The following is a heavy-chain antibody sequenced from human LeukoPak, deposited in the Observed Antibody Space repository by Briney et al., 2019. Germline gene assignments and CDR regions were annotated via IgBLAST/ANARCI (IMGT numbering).Heavy chain of an antibody. J-gene: IGHJ4*02. D-gene: IGHD3-22*01. V-gene: IGHV5-51*01. CDR3: ARSSDSGGYYDYFDY. CDR1: GYSFTSYW. Sequence: GGSLKISCKGSGYSFTSYWIGWVRQMPGKGLEWMGIIYPGDSDTRYSPSFQGQVTISADKSISTAYLQWSSLKASDTAMFYCARSSDSGGYYDYFDYWGQGTLVTVSS. CDR2: IYPGDSDT.